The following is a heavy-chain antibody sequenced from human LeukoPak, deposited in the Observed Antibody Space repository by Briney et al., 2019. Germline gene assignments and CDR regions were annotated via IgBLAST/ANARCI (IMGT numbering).Heavy chain of an antibody. Sequence: GASVKVSCKASGYTFTGYYMHWVRQAPGQGLEWMGRINTNSGGTNYAQKFQGRVTMTRDTSISTAYMELSRLRSDDTAVYYCARVLYTRGYYYGSGSHTFDYWGQGTLVTVSS. D-gene: IGHD3-10*01. V-gene: IGHV1-2*06. CDR2: INTNSGGT. CDR3: ARVLYTRGYYYGSGSHTFDY. CDR1: GYTFTGYY. J-gene: IGHJ4*02.